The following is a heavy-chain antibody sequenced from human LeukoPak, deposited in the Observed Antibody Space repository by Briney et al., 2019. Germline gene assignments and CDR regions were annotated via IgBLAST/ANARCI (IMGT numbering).Heavy chain of an antibody. CDR2: ISYDGSNK. V-gene: IGHV3-30-3*01. Sequence: GGSLRLSCAASGFTFSSYAMHWVRQAPGKGLEWVAVISYDGSNKYYADSVKGRFTISRDNAKNSLYLQMNSLRAEDTAVYYCARGGGSGLAAAWVGIDYWGQGTLVTVSS. J-gene: IGHJ4*02. D-gene: IGHD6-13*01. CDR1: GFTFSSYA. CDR3: ARGGGSGLAAAWVGIDY.